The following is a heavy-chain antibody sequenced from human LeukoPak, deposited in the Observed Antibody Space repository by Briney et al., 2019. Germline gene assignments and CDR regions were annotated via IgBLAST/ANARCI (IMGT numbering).Heavy chain of an antibody. V-gene: IGHV4-59*08. CDR2: VHYSGTT. D-gene: IGHD3-22*01. CDR3: TRQGGPYDSSGYLYYRYY. CDR1: GGSISNNY. J-gene: IGHJ4*02. Sequence: PSETLSLTSTVSGGSISNNYWSWICPRPGQGLGWLGNVHYSGTTNYNTSPKSRTTTTAATSKTQYPLNLRSMTAAAAAVSYSTRQGGPYDSSGYLYYRYYWGQGTLVTVSS.